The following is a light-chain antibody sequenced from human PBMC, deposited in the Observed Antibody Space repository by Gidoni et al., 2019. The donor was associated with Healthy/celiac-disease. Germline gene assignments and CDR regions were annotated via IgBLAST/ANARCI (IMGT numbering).Light chain of an antibody. CDR2: WAS. V-gene: IGKV4-1*01. J-gene: IGKJ1*01. CDR3: QQYYSTPWT. Sequence: IVMTQSPHSLAVSLGERATINCKSSQSVLYSSNNNNYLAWYQQKPGQPPKLLIYWASTREPGVPDRFSGSGSGTDFTLTISSLQAEDVAVYYCQQYYSTPWTFGQGTKVEIK. CDR1: QSVLYSSNNNNY.